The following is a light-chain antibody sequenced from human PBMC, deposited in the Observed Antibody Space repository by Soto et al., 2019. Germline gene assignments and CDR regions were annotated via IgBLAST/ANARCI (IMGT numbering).Light chain of an antibody. CDR1: SSDVGDYNY. CDR3: SSYTSSSSPFV. CDR2: EVS. Sequence: QSVLTQPASVSGSPGQSITISCTGTSSDVGDYNYVSWYQQHPGKAPKCLIYEVSNRPSGVSNRFSGSKSGNTASLTISGLQAEDEADYYCSSYTSSSSPFVFGTGTKVTVL. J-gene: IGLJ1*01. V-gene: IGLV2-14*01.